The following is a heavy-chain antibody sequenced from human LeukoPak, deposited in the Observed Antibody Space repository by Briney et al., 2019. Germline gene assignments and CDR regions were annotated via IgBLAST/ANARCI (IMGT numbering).Heavy chain of an antibody. J-gene: IGHJ6*03. CDR2: IYYSGRN. Sequence: SETLSLTCTVSGGSISSYYWSWIRQPPGKGLEWLGYIYYSGRNNYNPSLKSRATISVDMSKNQFSLKLSSVTAADTAVYYCARDQRRIPTVYYMDVWGKGTTVTVSS. CDR3: ARDQRRIPTVYYMDV. V-gene: IGHV4-59*01. D-gene: IGHD4-17*01. CDR1: GGSISSYY.